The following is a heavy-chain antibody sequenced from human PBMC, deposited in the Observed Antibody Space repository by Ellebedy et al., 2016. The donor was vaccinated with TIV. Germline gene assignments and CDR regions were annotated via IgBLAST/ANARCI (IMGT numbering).Heavy chain of an antibody. V-gene: IGHV1-46*01. J-gene: IGHJ6*02. Sequence: ASVKVSRXASGYTFSNYYMRWVRQSPGQGLEWMGVINPSGGSTSYAEKFQDRVTMTRDMSTSTVYMDLSSLRSDDTALYYCARLQVRGVNMGAAHFYGMDVWGQGTTVTVSS. D-gene: IGHD3-10*01. CDR3: ARLQVRGVNMGAAHFYGMDV. CDR1: GYTFSNYY. CDR2: INPSGGST.